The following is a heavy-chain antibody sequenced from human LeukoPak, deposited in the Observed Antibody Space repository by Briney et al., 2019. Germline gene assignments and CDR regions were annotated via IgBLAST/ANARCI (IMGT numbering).Heavy chain of an antibody. CDR3: AKVGPYGSGSYYTFDY. V-gene: IGHV3-23*01. Sequence: PGGSLRLSCAASGFTFSSYAMSWVRQAPGKGLEWVSAISGSGGSTYYADSVKGRFTISRDNSKNTLYLQMNSLRAEDTAVYYCAKVGPYGSGSYYTFDYWGQGTLVTVSS. CDR1: GFTFSSYA. D-gene: IGHD3-10*01. CDR2: ISGSGGST. J-gene: IGHJ4*02.